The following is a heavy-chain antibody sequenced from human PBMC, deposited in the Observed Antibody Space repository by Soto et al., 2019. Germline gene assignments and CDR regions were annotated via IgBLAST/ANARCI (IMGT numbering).Heavy chain of an antibody. CDR3: AKDTYYYGSGRDGMDV. CDR2: ISYEGSNK. D-gene: IGHD3-10*01. CDR1: GFTFSSYG. V-gene: IGHV3-30*18. J-gene: IGHJ6*02. Sequence: QVQLVESGGGVVQPGRSLRLSCAASGFTFSSYGMHWVRQAPGKGLEWVAVISYEGSNKYYADSVKGRFTISRDNSKNTLYLQMNSLRAEDTAVYYCAKDTYYYGSGRDGMDVWGQGTTVTVSS.